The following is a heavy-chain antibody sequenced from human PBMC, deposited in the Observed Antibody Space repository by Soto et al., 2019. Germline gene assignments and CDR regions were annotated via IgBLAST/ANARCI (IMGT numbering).Heavy chain of an antibody. CDR2: INHSGST. J-gene: IGHJ4*02. D-gene: IGHD6-19*01. CDR1: GGSFSGYY. Sequence: QVQLQQWGAGLLKPSETLALTCAVYGGSFSGYYWSWIRHPPGKGLERIGEINHSGSTNYTPSLKSRGTISADTSKHHFSLKLSSVPAAYTAVYYCARAGYSSGWFFEDYWGQGTLVTVSS. CDR3: ARAGYSSGWFFEDY. V-gene: IGHV4-34*01.